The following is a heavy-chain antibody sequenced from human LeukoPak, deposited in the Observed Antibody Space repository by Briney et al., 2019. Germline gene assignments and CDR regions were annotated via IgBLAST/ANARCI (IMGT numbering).Heavy chain of an antibody. CDR2: ISHRGNT. Sequence: SETLSLTCTVPGDSISSGSYYWGWIRQPPGKGLEWFGSISHRGNTYYNPSLRSRVTISVDMSKNQLSLKLSSVTAADTAVYYCARLYEGKRPPDYWGQGTLVTVSS. CDR3: ARLYEGKRPPDY. CDR1: GDSISSGSYY. J-gene: IGHJ4*02. D-gene: IGHD2-8*01. V-gene: IGHV4-39*01.